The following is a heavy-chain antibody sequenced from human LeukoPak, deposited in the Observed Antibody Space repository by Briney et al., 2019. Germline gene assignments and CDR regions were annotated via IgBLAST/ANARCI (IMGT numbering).Heavy chain of an antibody. CDR3: ARDYGGTDYYYGMDV. CDR1: GFTFSSYE. Sequence: GGSLRLSCAASGFTFSSYEMNWVRQAPGKGLEWVSYISSSGSTIYYADSVKGRFTISRDNAKNSLYLQMNSLRAEDTAVYYCARDYGGTDYYYGMDVWGQGTTVTVSS. V-gene: IGHV3-48*03. CDR2: ISSSGSTI. D-gene: IGHD4/OR15-4a*01. J-gene: IGHJ6*02.